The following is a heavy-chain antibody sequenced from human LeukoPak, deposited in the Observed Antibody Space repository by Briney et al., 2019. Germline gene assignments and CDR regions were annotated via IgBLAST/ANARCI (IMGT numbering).Heavy chain of an antibody. CDR2: IYSGGST. D-gene: IGHD3-22*01. CDR3: ARQTIDDSSGYYDY. V-gene: IGHV3-66*02. CDR1: GFTVSSNY. J-gene: IGHJ4*02. Sequence: GGSLRLSCAASGFTVSSNYMSWVRQAPGKGLEWVSVIYSGGSTYYADSVKGRFTISRDNSKNTLYLQMNSLRVEDTAVYYCARQTIDDSSGYYDYWGQGTLVTVSS.